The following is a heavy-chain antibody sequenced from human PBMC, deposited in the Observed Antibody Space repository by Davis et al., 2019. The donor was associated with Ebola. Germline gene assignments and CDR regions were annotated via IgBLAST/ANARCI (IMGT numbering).Heavy chain of an antibody. D-gene: IGHD3-3*01. CDR2: TRNKANSYTT. J-gene: IGHJ4*02. V-gene: IGHV3-72*01. CDR1: GFTFSDHY. Sequence: GESLKISCAASGFTFSDHYMDWVRQAPGKGLEWVGRTRNKANSYTTEYAASVKGRFTISRDDSKNSLYLQMNSLKTEDTAVYYCARDLLEWGLHNWGQGTLVTVSS. CDR3: ARDLLEWGLHN.